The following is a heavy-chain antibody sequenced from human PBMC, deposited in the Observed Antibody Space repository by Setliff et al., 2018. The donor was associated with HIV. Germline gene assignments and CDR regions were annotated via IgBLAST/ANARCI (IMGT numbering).Heavy chain of an antibody. J-gene: IGHJ4*02. V-gene: IGHV4-39*01. D-gene: IGHD5-12*01. CDR1: GGSVSDTSYY. Sequence: PSETLSLTCTVSGGSVSDTSYYWGWIRQPPGKGLEWLANVYYSGGTYYNPSLNSRVTISVDTSRNQFSLKLTSVTAADTALHFCARLGDSGYDFRGYFDYWGQGKLVTVSS. CDR3: ARLGDSGYDFRGYFDY. CDR2: VYYSGGT.